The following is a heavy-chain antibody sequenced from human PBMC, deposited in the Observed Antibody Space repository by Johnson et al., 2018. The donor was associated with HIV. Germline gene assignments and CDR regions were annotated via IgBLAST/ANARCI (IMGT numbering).Heavy chain of an antibody. D-gene: IGHD6-13*01. CDR1: GFTFSSYA. J-gene: IGHJ3*02. V-gene: IGHV3-30*04. CDR2: ISYDGSNK. Sequence: QVQLVESGGGVVQPGRSLRLSCAASGFTFSSYAVHWVRQAPGKGLEWVAVISYDGSNKYYADSVKGRFTISRDNSKNTLYLQMNSLRAEDTAVYYCARSPRAAEGAFDIWGQGTMVTVSS. CDR3: ARSPRAAEGAFDI.